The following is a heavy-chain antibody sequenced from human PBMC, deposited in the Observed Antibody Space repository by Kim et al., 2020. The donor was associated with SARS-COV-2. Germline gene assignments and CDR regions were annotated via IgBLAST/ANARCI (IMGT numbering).Heavy chain of an antibody. Sequence: SETLSLTCAVYGGSFSGYYWSWIRQPPGKGLEWIGEINHSGSTNYNPSLKSRVTISVDTSKNQFSLKLSSVTAADTAVYYCASTDILTGSYYYYYYGMDVWGQGTTVTVSS. CDR3: ASTDILTGSYYYYYYGMDV. D-gene: IGHD3-9*01. CDR1: GGSFSGYY. CDR2: INHSGST. J-gene: IGHJ6*02. V-gene: IGHV4-34*01.